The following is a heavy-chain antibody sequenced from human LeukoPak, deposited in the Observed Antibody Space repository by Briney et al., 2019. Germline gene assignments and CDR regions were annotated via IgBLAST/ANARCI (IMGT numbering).Heavy chain of an antibody. CDR3: ARAVGITTALFDY. D-gene: IGHD1-26*01. V-gene: IGHV4-38-2*02. Sequence: SETLSLTCTVSGYSLSSGFYWGWIRPPPGKGLEWVGSIYHSGSTYYNPAIKSPVTISVETSKNQSSLKLSSVTAADTAVYYCARAVGITTALFDYWGQGTLVTVSS. CDR1: GYSLSSGFY. CDR2: IYHSGST. J-gene: IGHJ4*02.